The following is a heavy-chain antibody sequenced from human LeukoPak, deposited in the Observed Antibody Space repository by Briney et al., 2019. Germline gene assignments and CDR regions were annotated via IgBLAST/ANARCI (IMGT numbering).Heavy chain of an antibody. CDR2: IYYSGNT. CDR1: GGSTSSSSYY. J-gene: IGHJ5*02. V-gene: IGHV4-39*01. D-gene: IGHD6-19*01. Sequence: SETLSLTCTVSGGSTSSSSYYWGWIRQPPGKGPEWIGSIYYSGNTYYNPSLKSRVTISVDTSKNQFSLKLSSVTAADTAVYYCVRHHRQWLPPNWFDPWGQGTLVTVSS. CDR3: VRHHRQWLPPNWFDP.